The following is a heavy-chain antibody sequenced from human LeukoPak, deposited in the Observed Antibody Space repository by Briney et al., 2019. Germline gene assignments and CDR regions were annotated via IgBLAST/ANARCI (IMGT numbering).Heavy chain of an antibody. CDR3: ARAIAAAGIGY. J-gene: IGHJ4*02. Sequence: GGSLRLSCAASGFTFSSYAMHWVRQAPGKGLEWVAVISYDGSNKYYADSVKGRFTISRDNSKNTLYLQMNSLRAEDTAVYYCARAIAAAGIGYWGQRTLVTVSS. D-gene: IGHD6-13*01. CDR2: ISYDGSNK. V-gene: IGHV3-30*04. CDR1: GFTFSSYA.